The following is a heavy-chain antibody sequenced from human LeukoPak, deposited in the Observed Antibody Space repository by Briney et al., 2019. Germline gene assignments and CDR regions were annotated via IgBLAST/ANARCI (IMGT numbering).Heavy chain of an antibody. Sequence: PSETPSLTCAVYGGSFSGYYWSWIRQPPGKGLEWIGEINHSGSTNYNPSLKSRVTISVDTSKNQFSLKLSSVTAADTAVYYCARVSYYYYYMDVWGKGTTVTVSS. D-gene: IGHD3-22*01. CDR1: GGSFSGYY. J-gene: IGHJ6*03. CDR2: INHSGST. CDR3: ARVSYYYYYMDV. V-gene: IGHV4-34*01.